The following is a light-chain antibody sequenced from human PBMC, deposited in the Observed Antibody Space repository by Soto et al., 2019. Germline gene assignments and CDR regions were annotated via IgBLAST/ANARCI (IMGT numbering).Light chain of an antibody. Sequence: QSVLTQPASVSGSPGQSIAISYTGTSGDVGAYNYVSWYQHHPGKAPKLMIYHVTNRPSGVSDRFSGSKSGNTASLTISGLQADDEADYYCSSYTSSSTYVFGTGTKVTVL. CDR2: HVT. CDR3: SSYTSSSTYV. CDR1: SGDVGAYNY. V-gene: IGLV2-14*03. J-gene: IGLJ1*01.